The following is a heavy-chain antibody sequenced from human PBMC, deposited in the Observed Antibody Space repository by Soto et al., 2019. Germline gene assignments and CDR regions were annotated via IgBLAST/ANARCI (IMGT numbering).Heavy chain of an antibody. V-gene: IGHV1-69*12. CDR3: ARLTTVVTPDYYYGMDV. D-gene: IGHD4-17*01. Sequence: QVQLVQSGAEVKKPGSSVKVSCKASGGTFSSYAISWVRQAPGQGLEWMGGIIPIFGTANYAQKFQGRVTITADESTSTAYMELSSLRSEDTAVYYCARLTTVVTPDYYYGMDVWGQGTTVTVSS. CDR2: IIPIFGTA. J-gene: IGHJ6*02. CDR1: GGTFSSYA.